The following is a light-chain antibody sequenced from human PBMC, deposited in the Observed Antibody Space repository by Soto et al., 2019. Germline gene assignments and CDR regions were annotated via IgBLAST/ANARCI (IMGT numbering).Light chain of an antibody. CDR1: SGPSNYA. CDR3: QTWGSGIVV. V-gene: IGLV4-69*01. Sequence: QSVLTQSPSASASLGASVKLTCTLSSGPSNYAIAWHQQQSEKGPRYLMNLNSDGSHSKGDGIPDRFSGSSSGAERYLTISSLQSEDEADYYCQTWGSGIVVFGGGTKLTVL. J-gene: IGLJ2*01. CDR2: LNSDGSH.